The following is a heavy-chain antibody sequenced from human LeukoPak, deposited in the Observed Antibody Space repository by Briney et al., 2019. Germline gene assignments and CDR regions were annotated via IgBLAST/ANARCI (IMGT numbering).Heavy chain of an antibody. J-gene: IGHJ3*02. V-gene: IGHV3-30*03. Sequence: GGSLRLSCAASGFTFSSYGMHWVRQAPGKGLEWVAVISYDGSNKYYADSVKGRFTISRDNSKNTLYLQMNSLRAEDTAVYYCASHSSGWYTDAFDIWGQGTMVTVSS. CDR2: ISYDGSNK. D-gene: IGHD6-19*01. CDR1: GFTFSSYG. CDR3: ASHSSGWYTDAFDI.